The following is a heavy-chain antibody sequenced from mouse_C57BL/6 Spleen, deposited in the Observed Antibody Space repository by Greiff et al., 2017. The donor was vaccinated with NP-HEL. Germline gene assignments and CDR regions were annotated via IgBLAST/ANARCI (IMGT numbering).Heavy chain of an antibody. V-gene: IGHV1-76*01. Sequence: QVQLQQSGAELVRPGASVKLSCKASGYTFTDYSINWVKQRPGQGLEWIARIYPGSGNTYYNEKFKGKATLTAEKSSSTAYMQLSSLTSEDSAVYFCAREDSNYLYYFDYWGQGTTLTVSS. CDR2: IYPGSGNT. J-gene: IGHJ2*01. D-gene: IGHD2-5*01. CDR1: GYTFTDYS. CDR3: AREDSNYLYYFDY.